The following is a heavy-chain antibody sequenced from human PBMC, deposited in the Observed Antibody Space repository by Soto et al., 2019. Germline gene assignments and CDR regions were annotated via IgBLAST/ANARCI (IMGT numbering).Heavy chain of an antibody. D-gene: IGHD4-17*01. J-gene: IGHJ5*02. CDR2: IDSGGIYE. CDR1: GFTFSSYW. Sequence: EVKLVQSGGGLVQPGGSFRLSCEASGFTFSSYWMHWVRQAPGKGLVWVSRIDSGGIYEGYAESVKGRFTVSRDNAKDTLFLQMHSLRVDDTSVYYCVRYHAYGVFDPWGQGTLVTVSS. CDR3: VRYHAYGVFDP. V-gene: IGHV3-74*01.